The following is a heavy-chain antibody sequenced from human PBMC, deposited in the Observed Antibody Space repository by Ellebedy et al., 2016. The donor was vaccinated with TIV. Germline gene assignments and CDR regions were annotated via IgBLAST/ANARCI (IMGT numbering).Heavy chain of an antibody. V-gene: IGHV4-39*07. CDR3: ARGRVAGTWDDAFDI. Sequence: MPSETLSLTCTVSGGSISSGGYYWSWIRQPPGKGLEWIGEINHSGSTNYNPSLKSRVTVSVDTSKNQFSLKLSSVTAAETAVYYCARGRVAGTWDDAFDIWGQGTMVTVSS. CDR1: GGSISSGGYY. CDR2: INHSGST. J-gene: IGHJ3*02. D-gene: IGHD6-19*01.